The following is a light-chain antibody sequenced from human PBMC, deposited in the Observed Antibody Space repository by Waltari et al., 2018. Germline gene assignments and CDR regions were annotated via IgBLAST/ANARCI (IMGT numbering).Light chain of an antibody. CDR3: QQYNSYSRTWT. J-gene: IGKJ1*01. CDR2: KAS. V-gene: IGKV1-5*03. Sequence: DLQMIPSPSTLSASVRDRVTITCRASQSISSWLAWYQQKPGKAPKLLIYKASSLESGDPSRFSGSGSGTEFTLTISSLQPDDFATYYCQQYNSYSRTWTFGQGTKVEIK. CDR1: QSISSW.